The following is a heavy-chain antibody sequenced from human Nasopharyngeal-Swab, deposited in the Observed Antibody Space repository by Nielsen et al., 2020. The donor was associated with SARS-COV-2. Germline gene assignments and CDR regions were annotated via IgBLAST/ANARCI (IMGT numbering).Heavy chain of an antibody. J-gene: IGHJ4*02. Sequence: GVPLRLSCAASGFTFVSYDMPWVRQATGKGLEWVSAIGTAGDTYYPGSVKGRFTISKNNARNSLYLQMNSLRAEDTAVYYCARDRATEPAPHYDYWGQGILVAVSS. D-gene: IGHD1-26*01. CDR1: GFTFVSYD. CDR2: IGTAGDT. CDR3: ARDRATEPAPHYDY. V-gene: IGHV3-13*04.